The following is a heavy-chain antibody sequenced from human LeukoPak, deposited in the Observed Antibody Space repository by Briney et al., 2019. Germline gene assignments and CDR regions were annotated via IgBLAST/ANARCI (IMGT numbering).Heavy chain of an antibody. J-gene: IGHJ3*02. CDR3: AREVYDSSGNGFDI. CDR1: GGSMSSSNW. V-gene: IGHV4-4*02. CDR2: IYHSGST. D-gene: IGHD3-22*01. Sequence: SGTLSLTCAVSGGSMSSSNWWSWVGPPPGKGLEWIGKIYHSGSTNYNPSLKSRVTISVDKSKNQFSLKLSSVTAADTAVYYCAREVYDSSGNGFDIWGQGTMVTVSS.